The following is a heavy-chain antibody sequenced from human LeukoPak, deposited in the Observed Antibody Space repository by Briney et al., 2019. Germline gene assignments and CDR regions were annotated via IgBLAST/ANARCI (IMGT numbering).Heavy chain of an antibody. Sequence: SETLSLTCAVYGGSFSGYYWSWVHQPPGKGLEWIGEINHSGSTNYNPSLTSRVTISVDTSKNQFSLKLSSVTGADTAVYYCARGGRLRRGHFDYWGQGTLVTVSS. CDR3: ARGGRLRRGHFDY. CDR2: INHSGST. J-gene: IGHJ4*02. V-gene: IGHV4-34*01. CDR1: GGSFSGYY. D-gene: IGHD3-10*01.